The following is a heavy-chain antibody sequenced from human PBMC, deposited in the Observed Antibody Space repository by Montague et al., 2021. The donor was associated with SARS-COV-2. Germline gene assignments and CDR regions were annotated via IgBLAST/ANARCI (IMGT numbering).Heavy chain of an antibody. J-gene: IGHJ6*02. Sequence: PALVKPTQTLTLTCTFSGFSLSTSGMCVSWIRQPPGKALEWLALIDWDDDKYYSTSLKTRLTISKDTSKNQVVLTMTNMDPVDTATYYCARIRVVRGVIWFDGMDVWGQGTTVTVSS. CDR1: GFSLSTSGMC. CDR3: ARIRVVRGVIWFDGMDV. CDR2: IDWDDDK. D-gene: IGHD3-10*01. V-gene: IGHV2-70*01.